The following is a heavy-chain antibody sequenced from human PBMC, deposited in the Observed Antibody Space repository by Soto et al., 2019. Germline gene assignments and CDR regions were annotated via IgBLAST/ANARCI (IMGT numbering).Heavy chain of an antibody. CDR1: GFTSTNYV. D-gene: IGHD2-8*01. Sequence: GGSLRLSCAASGFTSTNYVMNWVRQAPGKGLEWVSSISGSGTTTFYADSVKGRFIISRDNSKNTLYLQMNSLRAEDTALYYCAKDRVGGVPDAFDIWGQGKMVTVSS. CDR2: ISGSGTTT. CDR3: AKDRVGGVPDAFDI. V-gene: IGHV3-23*01. J-gene: IGHJ3*02.